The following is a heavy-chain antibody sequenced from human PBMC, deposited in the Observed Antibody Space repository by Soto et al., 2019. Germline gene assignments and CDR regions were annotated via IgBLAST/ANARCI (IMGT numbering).Heavy chain of an antibody. Sequence: PSEPLSVTCTVSCGSISSYYLIWILPPPGKGLEWIGYIYYSGSTNYNPSLKSRVTISVDTSKNQFSLKLSSVTAADTAVYYCARDPAAAGIMLGFDPWGQGTLVTVSS. CDR2: IYYSGST. J-gene: IGHJ5*02. D-gene: IGHD6-13*01. CDR3: ARDPAAAGIMLGFDP. V-gene: IGHV4-59*01. CDR1: CGSISSYY.